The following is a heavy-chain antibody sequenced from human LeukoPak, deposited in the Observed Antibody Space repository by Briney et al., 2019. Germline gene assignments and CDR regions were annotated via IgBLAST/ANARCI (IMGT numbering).Heavy chain of an antibody. V-gene: IGHV4-39*01. D-gene: IGHD3-10*01. CDR2: IYYSGST. J-gene: IGHJ4*02. CDR1: GGSISSSSYY. CDR3: ARRGYYGSGSYPGY. Sequence: PSETLSLTCTVSGGSISSSSYYWGWIRQPPGKGLEWIGSIYYSGSTYYNPSLKSRVTISVDTSKNQFSLKLSSVTAADTAVYYCARRGYYGSGSYPGYWGQGTLVTVSS.